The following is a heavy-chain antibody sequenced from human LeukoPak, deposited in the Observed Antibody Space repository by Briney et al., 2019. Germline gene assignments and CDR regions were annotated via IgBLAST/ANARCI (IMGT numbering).Heavy chain of an antibody. Sequence: PSETLSLTCTISGGSISSYYWSWIRQPPGKGLEWIGCIYYTGSTNHNPSLKSRVTISVDTSKNQFSLKLSSVTAADTAVYYCARGDILSREDAFDIWGQGTMVTVSS. J-gene: IGHJ3*02. CDR2: IYYTGST. D-gene: IGHD3-9*01. V-gene: IGHV4-59*08. CDR1: GGSISSYY. CDR3: ARGDILSREDAFDI.